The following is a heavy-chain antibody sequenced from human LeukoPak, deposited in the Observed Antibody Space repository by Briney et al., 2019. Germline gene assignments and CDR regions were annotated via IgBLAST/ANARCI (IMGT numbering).Heavy chain of an antibody. J-gene: IGHJ5*02. CDR1: GFTFSRYC. Sequence: GGSLRLSCAESGFTFSRYCMTWVRQAPGKGLEWVANINQDGSEKYYVDSVKGRSTISRDNAKNSLYLQMNSLRVEDTAVYYCTRDTSSPHWFDPWGQGTLVTVSS. CDR3: TRDTSSPHWFDP. V-gene: IGHV3-7*01. CDR2: INQDGSEK. D-gene: IGHD2-2*01.